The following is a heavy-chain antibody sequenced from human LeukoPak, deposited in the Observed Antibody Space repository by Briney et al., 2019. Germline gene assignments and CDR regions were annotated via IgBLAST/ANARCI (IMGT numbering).Heavy chain of an antibody. CDR3: ARARVGARRGIYNYGMDV. J-gene: IGHJ6*02. V-gene: IGHV4-39*07. CDR1: GGSISSSSYY. D-gene: IGHD1-26*01. Sequence: SETLSLTCTVFGGSISSSSYYWGWIRQPPGKGLEWIGSIYYSGSTYYNPSLKSRVTMSVDTSKNQFSLKLRSVTAADTAVYYCARARVGARRGIYNYGMDVWGQGTTVTVSS. CDR2: IYYSGST.